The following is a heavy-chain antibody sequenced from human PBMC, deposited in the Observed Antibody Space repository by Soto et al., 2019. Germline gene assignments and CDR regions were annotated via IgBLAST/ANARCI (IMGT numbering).Heavy chain of an antibody. CDR1: GGSISSSSYY. V-gene: IGHV4-39*01. CDR3: ARLGYDYYDSSGYLYYFDY. CDR2: IYYSGST. D-gene: IGHD3-22*01. Sequence: SETLSLTCTVSGGSISSSSYYWGWIRQPPGKGLEWIGSIYYSGSTYYNPSLKSRVTISVDTSKNQFSLKLSSVTAADTAVYYCARLGYDYYDSSGYLYYFDYWGQGTLVTVSS. J-gene: IGHJ4*02.